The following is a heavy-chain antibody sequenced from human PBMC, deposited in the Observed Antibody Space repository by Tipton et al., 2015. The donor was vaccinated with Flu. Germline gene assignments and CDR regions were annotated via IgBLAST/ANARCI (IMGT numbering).Heavy chain of an antibody. CDR1: GYSISSGYY. CDR3: ARRGAVLLFDY. V-gene: IGHV4-38-2*01. Sequence: TLSLTCAVSGYSISSGYYWGWIRQPPGKGLEWIGSIYHSGSTYYNPSLKSRVTISVDTSKNQFSLKLSSVTAADTAAYYCARRGAVLLFDYWGQGTLVTVSS. CDR2: IYHSGST. J-gene: IGHJ4*02. D-gene: IGHD3-10*01.